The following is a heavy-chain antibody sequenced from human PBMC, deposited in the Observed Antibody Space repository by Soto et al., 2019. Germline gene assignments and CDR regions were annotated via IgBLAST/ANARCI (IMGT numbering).Heavy chain of an antibody. CDR2: IYYSGST. D-gene: IGHD4-17*01. CDR3: ARTYGDCFDY. CDR1: GGSIISYY. V-gene: IGHV4-59*01. Sequence: SETLSLTCTVSGGSIISYYWSWILQPPWKGLEWIGNIYYSGSTNYNPSLKSRVTISVDTSKNQFSLKLSSVTAADTAVYYCARTYGDCFDYWGQGTLVTVSS. J-gene: IGHJ4*02.